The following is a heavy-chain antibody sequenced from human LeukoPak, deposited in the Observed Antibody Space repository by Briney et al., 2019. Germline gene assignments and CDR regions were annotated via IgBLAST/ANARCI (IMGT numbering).Heavy chain of an antibody. D-gene: IGHD4-17*01. Sequence: PSETLSLTCTVSGGSISSYYWSWIRQPPGKGLEWIGYIYYSGSTNYNPSLKSRVTISVDTSKNQFSLKLNSVTAADTAVYYCASLGNYGDYHDYWGQGTLVTVSS. CDR1: GGSISSYY. CDR2: IYYSGST. V-gene: IGHV4-59*01. J-gene: IGHJ4*02. CDR3: ASLGNYGDYHDY.